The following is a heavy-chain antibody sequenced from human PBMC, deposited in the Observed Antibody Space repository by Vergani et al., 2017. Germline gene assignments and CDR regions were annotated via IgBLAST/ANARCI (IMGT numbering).Heavy chain of an antibody. J-gene: IGHJ6*03. Sequence: EVQLVESGGGLVQPGGSLRLSCAASGFTFSSYSMNWVRQAPGKGLGWVSYISSSSSTIYYADSVKGRFTISRDNAKNSLYLQMNSLRAEDTAVYYCARSGRPYYMDVWGKGTTVTVSS. CDR2: ISSSSSTI. CDR3: ARSGRPYYMDV. CDR1: GFTFSSYS. V-gene: IGHV3-48*01. D-gene: IGHD6-25*01.